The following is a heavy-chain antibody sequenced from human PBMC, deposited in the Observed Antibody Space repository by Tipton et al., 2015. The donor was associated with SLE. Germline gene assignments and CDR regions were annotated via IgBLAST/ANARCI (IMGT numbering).Heavy chain of an antibody. CDR2: INPDGSVK. CDR3: ARLKGTRTIYDF. CDR1: GFTFSSCW. D-gene: IGHD4/OR15-4a*01. V-gene: IGHV3-7*01. Sequence: VQLVQSGGGLVQPGGSLRLSCAASGFTFSSCWMSWVRQAPGKGLEWVASINPDGSVKHYVDSVKARFTISRDNTKNSLSLQMDSLRAEDTAVYYCARLKGTRTIYDFWGQGTLVTVSS. J-gene: IGHJ4*02.